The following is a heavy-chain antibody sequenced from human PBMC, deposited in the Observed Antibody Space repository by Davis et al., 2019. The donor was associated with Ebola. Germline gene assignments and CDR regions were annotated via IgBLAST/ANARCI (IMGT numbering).Heavy chain of an antibody. J-gene: IGHJ4*02. D-gene: IGHD5-18*01. CDR1: GFTFSSYA. V-gene: IGHV3-23*01. CDR2: ISGSGGST. Sequence: GESLKISCAASGFTFSSYAMSWVRQAPGKGLEWVSAISGSGGSTYYADSVKGRFTISRDNVKNSLYLQMNSLRDEDTAVYYCARDRDGFSYGSDYWGQGSLVTVSS. CDR3: ARDRDGFSYGSDY.